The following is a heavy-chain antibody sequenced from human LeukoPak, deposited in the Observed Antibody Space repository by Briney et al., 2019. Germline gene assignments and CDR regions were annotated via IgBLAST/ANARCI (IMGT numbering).Heavy chain of an antibody. CDR3: ATPSGSFDY. CDR2: ISYDGSNK. J-gene: IGHJ4*02. CDR1: GFTFSSYG. D-gene: IGHD3-10*01. V-gene: IGHV3-30*03. Sequence: GESLRLSCAASGFTFSSYGMHWVRQAPGKGLEWVAVISYDGSNKYYADSVKGRFTISRDNSKNTLYLQMNSLRAEDTAVYYCATPSGSFDYWGQGTLVTVSS.